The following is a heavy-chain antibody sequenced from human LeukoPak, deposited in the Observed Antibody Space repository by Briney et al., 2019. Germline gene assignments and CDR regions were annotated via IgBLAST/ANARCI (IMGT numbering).Heavy chain of an antibody. J-gene: IGHJ4*02. D-gene: IGHD6-13*01. CDR3: ARADGSWYTFDY. CDR2: ISTYNGDT. CDR1: GYTFSNYG. V-gene: IGHV1-18*01. Sequence: ASVKVSCKASGYTFSNYGITWVRQAPGQGLEWMGWISTYNGDTNYAQKFQGRVTMTRDTSISTAYMELSRLRSDDTAVYYCARADGSWYTFDYWGQGTLVTVSS.